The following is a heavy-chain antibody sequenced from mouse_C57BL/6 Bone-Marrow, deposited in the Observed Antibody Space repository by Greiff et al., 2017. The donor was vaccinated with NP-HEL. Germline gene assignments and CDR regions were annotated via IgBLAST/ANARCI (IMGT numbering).Heavy chain of an antibody. V-gene: IGHV14-4*01. Sequence: VQLQQSGAELVRPGASVKLSCTASGFNIKDDYMHWVKQRPEQGLEWIGWIDPENGDTEYASKFQGKATITADTSSNTAYLQLSSLTSEDTAVYYCTRGGYGSFAYWGQGTLVTVSA. D-gene: IGHD2-2*01. J-gene: IGHJ3*01. CDR3: TRGGYGSFAY. CDR2: IDPENGDT. CDR1: GFNIKDDY.